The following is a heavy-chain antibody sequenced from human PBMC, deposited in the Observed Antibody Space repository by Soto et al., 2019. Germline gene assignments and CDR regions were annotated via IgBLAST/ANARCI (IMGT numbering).Heavy chain of an antibody. CDR3: ARGGIQLWSATFNYFDY. Sequence: QVQLQESGPGLVKPSQTLYLTCTVSGGSISSGGYYWSWIRQHPGKGLEWIGYIYYSGSTYYNPSLKSRVTISVDTSKNQFSLKLSSVTAADTAVYYCARGGIQLWSATFNYFDYWGQGTLVTVSS. CDR1: GGSISSGGYY. J-gene: IGHJ4*02. V-gene: IGHV4-31*03. D-gene: IGHD5-18*01. CDR2: IYYSGST.